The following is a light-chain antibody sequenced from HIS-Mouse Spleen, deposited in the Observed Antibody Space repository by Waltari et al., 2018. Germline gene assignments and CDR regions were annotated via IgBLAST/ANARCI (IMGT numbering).Light chain of an antibody. CDR3: SSYTSSSTRV. Sequence: QSALTQPASVSGSPGQSITISCTGTSSDVGGYNYVSWYQQHPGKAPKLMIYDVSNRPSRVSNRFSGSKSCNTASLTISGLQAEDEADYYCSSYTSSSTRVFGGGTKLTVL. CDR2: DVS. CDR1: SSDVGGYNY. J-gene: IGLJ3*02. V-gene: IGLV2-14*03.